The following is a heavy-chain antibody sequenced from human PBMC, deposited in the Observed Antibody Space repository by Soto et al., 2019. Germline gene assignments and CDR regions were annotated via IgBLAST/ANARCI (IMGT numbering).Heavy chain of an antibody. V-gene: IGHV4-59*01. CDR2: IIHRGTT. CDR3: ASERRGFGYIDY. Sequence: QVQLQESGPGLVKPSETLSLTCTVSGDSISNSYWSWIRQSPGKRLEWIGYIIHRGTTNYNPSLKSRATMSLDTSKNQLSLRLTSVTAADTAVYFCASERRGFGYIDYWGQGTLVTVSS. D-gene: IGHD3-3*01. CDR1: GDSISNSY. J-gene: IGHJ4*02.